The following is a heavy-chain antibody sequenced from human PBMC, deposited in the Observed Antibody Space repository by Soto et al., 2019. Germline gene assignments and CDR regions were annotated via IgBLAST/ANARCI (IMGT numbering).Heavy chain of an antibody. J-gene: IGHJ6*02. CDR1: GFSLSNFW. CDR2: RTQDGREQ. Sequence: GGSLRLSGAASGFSLSNFWMTWVRQATAKGRDWGASRTQDGREQDVLEFVKGRFSNSREKAKNPLYLQMNRIRVEHTALSYCARPPPGLDVWGQGTTVTVSS. CDR3: ARPPPGLDV. V-gene: IGHV3-7*03.